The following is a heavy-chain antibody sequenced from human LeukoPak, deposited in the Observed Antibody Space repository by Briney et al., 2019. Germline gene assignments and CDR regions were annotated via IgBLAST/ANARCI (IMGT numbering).Heavy chain of an antibody. J-gene: IGHJ4*02. CDR2: INPNSGGT. CDR3: ARLDFGVVMSITG. V-gene: IGHV1-2*02. CDR1: GYTFTGYY. D-gene: IGHD3-3*01. Sequence: GASVKVSCKASGYTFTGYYMHWVRQAPGQGLEWMGWINPNSGGTNYAQKFQGRVTMTRDTSISTAYMELSRLRSDDTAVYYCARLDFGVVMSITGWGQGTLVTVSS.